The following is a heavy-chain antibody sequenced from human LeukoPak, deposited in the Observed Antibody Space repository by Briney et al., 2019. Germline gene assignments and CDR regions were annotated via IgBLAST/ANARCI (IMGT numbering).Heavy chain of an antibody. V-gene: IGHV3-21*01. J-gene: IGHJ4*02. CDR1: GFTFSIYT. CDR2: ISSSNSYI. D-gene: IGHD3-22*01. CDR3: AKDRIYYYGTSGLDY. Sequence: GGSLRLSCAASGFTFSIYTMNWVRQAPGKGLEWVSSISSSNSYIYYADSVKGRFTISRDNAKNSLYLQMNSLRAEDTAVYSCAKDRIYYYGTSGLDYWGQGTLVTVSS.